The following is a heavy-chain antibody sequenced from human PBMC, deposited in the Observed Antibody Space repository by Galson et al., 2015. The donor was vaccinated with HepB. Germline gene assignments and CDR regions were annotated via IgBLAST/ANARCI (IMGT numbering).Heavy chain of an antibody. CDR2: ISAYNGNT. V-gene: IGHV1-18*01. CDR3: ARDKELWFGELQGVGYY. CDR1: GYTFTSYG. J-gene: IGHJ4*02. Sequence: SVKVSCKASGYTFTSYGISWVRQAPGQGLEWMGWISAYNGNTNYAQKLQGRVTMTTDTSTSTAYMELRSLRSDDTAVYYCARDKELWFGELQGVGYYWGQGTLVTVSS. D-gene: IGHD3-10*01.